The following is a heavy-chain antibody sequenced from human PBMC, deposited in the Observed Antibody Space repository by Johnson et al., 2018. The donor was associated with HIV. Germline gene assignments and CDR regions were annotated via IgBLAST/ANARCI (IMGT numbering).Heavy chain of an antibody. CDR2: ISWDGGST. CDR3: ARDRRYYDSSGYYHDAFDI. V-gene: IGHV3-NL1*01. CDR1: GFTFSSYG. Sequence: QVQLVESGGGVVQPGGSLRLSCAASGFTFSSYGMHWVRQAPGKGLEWVSLISWDGGSTYYADSVKGRFTLSRDNSKNTLYLQMNSLRAEDTAVYYCARDRRYYDSSGYYHDAFDIWGQGTMVTVSS. J-gene: IGHJ3*02. D-gene: IGHD3-22*01.